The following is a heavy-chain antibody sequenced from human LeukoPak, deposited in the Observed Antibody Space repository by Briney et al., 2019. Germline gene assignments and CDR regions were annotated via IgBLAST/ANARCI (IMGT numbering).Heavy chain of an antibody. CDR2: FDPEDGET. D-gene: IGHD3-10*01. CDR3: ATGGVLWFGESPNYFDY. V-gene: IGHV1-24*01. J-gene: IGHJ4*02. Sequence: ASVKVSCKVSGYTLTELSMHRVRQAPGKGLEWMGGFDPEDGETIYAQKFQGRVTMTEDTSTDTAYMEPSSLRSEDTAVYYRATGGVLWFGESPNYFDYWGQGTLVTVSS. CDR1: GYTLTELS.